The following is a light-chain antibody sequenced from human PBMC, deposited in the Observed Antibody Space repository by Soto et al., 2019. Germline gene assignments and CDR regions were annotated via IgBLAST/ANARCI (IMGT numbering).Light chain of an antibody. CDR1: SSDVGGYDS. CDR3: SSYAGSNTFV. Sequence: QSALTQPPSASGSPGQPVTISCSGTSSDVGGYDSVSWYQHHPGKVPKLIIFDVDKWPSGVPDRFSGFRSGNTASLTVSGLRAEDEADYYCSSYAGSNTFVFGTGTKVTVL. V-gene: IGLV2-8*01. CDR2: DVD. J-gene: IGLJ1*01.